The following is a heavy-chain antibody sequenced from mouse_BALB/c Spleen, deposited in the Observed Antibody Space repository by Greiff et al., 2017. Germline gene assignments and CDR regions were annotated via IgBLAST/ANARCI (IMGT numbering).Heavy chain of an antibody. J-gene: IGHJ4*01. D-gene: IGHD4-1*01. CDR2: IYPGGGYT. V-gene: IGHV1-63*02. CDR3: ARTGDDYYAMDY. CDR1: GYTFTNYW. Sequence: VQLQQSGAELVRPGTSVKISCKASGYTFTNYWLGWVKQRPGHGLEWIGDIYPGGGYTNYNEKFKGKATLTADTSSSTAYMQLSSLTSEDSAVYVCARTGDDYYAMDYWGQGTSVTVSS.